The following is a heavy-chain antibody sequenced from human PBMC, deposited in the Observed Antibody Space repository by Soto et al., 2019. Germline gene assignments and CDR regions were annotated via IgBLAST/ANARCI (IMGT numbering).Heavy chain of an antibody. J-gene: IGHJ6*02. CDR2: IIPISGTA. Sequence: QVRLVQSGAEVKKPGSSVKVSCKASGGTFSSYAISWVRQAPGQGLEWVGGIIPISGTANYAQKFQGRVTITADESTSTAYMELSSLRSEDTAVYYCARSQGSSTSLEIYYYYYYGMDVWGQGTTVTVSS. CDR3: ARSQGSSTSLEIYYYYYYGMDV. V-gene: IGHV1-69*01. CDR1: GGTFSSYA. D-gene: IGHD2-2*01.